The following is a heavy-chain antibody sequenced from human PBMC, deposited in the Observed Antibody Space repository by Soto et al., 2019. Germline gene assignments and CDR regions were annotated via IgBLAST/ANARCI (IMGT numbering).Heavy chain of an antibody. CDR3: ARGHEDTHHKNWFDP. D-gene: IGHD5-18*01. J-gene: IGHJ5*02. V-gene: IGHV4-31*03. Sequence: PSETLSLTCTVSGGSISSGGYYWSWIRQHPGKGPEWIGYIYHSGSTYYNPSLKSRVTISVDTSKNQFSLKLSSVTAADTAVYYCARGHEDTHHKNWFDPWGQGTLVTVSS. CDR1: GGSISSGGYY. CDR2: IYHSGST.